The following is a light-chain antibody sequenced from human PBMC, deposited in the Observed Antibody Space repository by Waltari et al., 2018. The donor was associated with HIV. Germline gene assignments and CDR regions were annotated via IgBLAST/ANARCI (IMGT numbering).Light chain of an antibody. CDR1: SSDVGGYDY. CDR2: EVN. J-gene: IGLJ2*01. Sequence: QSALTQPPSASGSPGQPVTISCTGTSSDVGGYDYVSWYQQHPGKAPKLIIYEVNKRPAGDPGRFSGSKSGNTAPLTVSGLQSEDEADYYCSSDAGSNNLGVFGEGTKLTVL. V-gene: IGLV2-8*01. CDR3: SSDAGSNNLGV.